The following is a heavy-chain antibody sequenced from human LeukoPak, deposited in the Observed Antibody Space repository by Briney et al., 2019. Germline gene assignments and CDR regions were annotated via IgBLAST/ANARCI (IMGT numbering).Heavy chain of an antibody. CDR2: ITGSGGNT. CDR3: AKWGDYDVLTGYYVSDY. CDR1: GFTFSNYA. J-gene: IGHJ4*02. V-gene: IGHV3-23*01. Sequence: GGSLRLSCAASGFTFSNYAMSGVRQAPGKGREWVSAITGSGGNTYYADSVKGRFPISRDNSKNTVFLQMHSLRAEDTAVYYCAKWGDYDVLTGYYVSDYWGQGTLVTVSS. D-gene: IGHD3-9*01.